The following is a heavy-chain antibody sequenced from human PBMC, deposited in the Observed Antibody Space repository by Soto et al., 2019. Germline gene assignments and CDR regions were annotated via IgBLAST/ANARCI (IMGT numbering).Heavy chain of an antibody. J-gene: IGHJ4*02. CDR2: IYHSGST. CDR1: GLSISSDYV. D-gene: IGHD1-1*01. V-gene: IGHV4-38-2*01. CDR3: ARVRTANFTWSFAIDY. Sequence: PXETLSLTCAISGLSISSDYVWCWIRQPPGKGLEWIGSIYHSGSTYYSPSLQSRVTISVDTSKNQFSLKVNSVTAADTAFYYCARVRTANFTWSFAIDYWGQGALVTVSS.